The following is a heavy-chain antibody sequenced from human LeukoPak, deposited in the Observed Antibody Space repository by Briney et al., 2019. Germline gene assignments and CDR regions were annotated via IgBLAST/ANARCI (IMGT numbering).Heavy chain of an antibody. CDR2: ISYDGSNK. CDR3: AKGYYYDSSDQIGY. V-gene: IGHV3-30*18. CDR1: GFTFSSYG. J-gene: IGHJ4*02. Sequence: GGSLRLSCAASGFTFSSYGMHWVRQAPGKGLEWVAVISYDGSNKYYADSVKGRFTTSRDNSKNTLYLQMNSLRAEDTAVYYCAKGYYYDSSDQIGYWGQGTLVTVSS. D-gene: IGHD3-22*01.